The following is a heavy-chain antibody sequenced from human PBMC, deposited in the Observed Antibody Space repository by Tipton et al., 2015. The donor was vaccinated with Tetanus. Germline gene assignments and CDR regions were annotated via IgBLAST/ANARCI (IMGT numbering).Heavy chain of an antibody. CDR2: ISGNGFST. Sequence: SLRLSCAASGFTFTSYAITWVRQAPGKGLEWVSVISGNGFSTHHADSVKGRFTISRDSSQNTVFLQMSSLRAEDTAVYYCARNTSGYFDHWGQGTLVTVSS. CDR3: ARNTSGYFDH. CDR1: GFTFTSYA. J-gene: IGHJ4*02. V-gene: IGHV3-23*01. D-gene: IGHD6-19*01.